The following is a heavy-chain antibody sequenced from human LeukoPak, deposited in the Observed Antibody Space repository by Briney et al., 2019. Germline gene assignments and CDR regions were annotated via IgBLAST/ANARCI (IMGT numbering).Heavy chain of an antibody. D-gene: IGHD2-15*01. CDR3: ARRIGNGYSLDY. CDR2: MNPNSGNT. Sequence: GASVKVSCKASGYTFTSYDINWVRQATGQGLEWMGWMNPNSGNTAYAQKFQGRVTMTRDMSTTSVYMELSSLRSEDTAVYYCARRIGNGYSLDYWGQGTLVTVSS. J-gene: IGHJ4*02. V-gene: IGHV1-8*02. CDR1: GYTFTSYD.